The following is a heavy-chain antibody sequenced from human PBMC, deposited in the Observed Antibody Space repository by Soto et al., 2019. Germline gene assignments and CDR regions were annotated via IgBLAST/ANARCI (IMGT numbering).Heavy chain of an antibody. J-gene: IGHJ4*02. V-gene: IGHV4-31*03. CDR3: AIDESIYGYRYFDY. Sequence: QVQLQESGPGLVKPSQTLSLTCTVSGGSISSGCYYWSWIRQHPGKGLEWIGYIYYSGTNYYYPSLQSRVTISGVTSQNQFSLKLSSVTAADTAGYYFAIDESIYGYRYFDYWGQGILVTVSS. CDR1: GGSISSGCYY. CDR2: IYYSGTN. D-gene: IGHD5-18*01.